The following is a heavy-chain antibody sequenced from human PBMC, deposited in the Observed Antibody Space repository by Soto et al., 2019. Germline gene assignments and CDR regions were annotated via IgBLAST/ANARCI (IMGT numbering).Heavy chain of an antibody. Sequence: SETLSLTCTVSGGSISSYYWSWIRQPPGKGLEWIGYIYYSGSTNYNPSLKSRVTISVDTSKNQFSLKLSSVTAADTAVYYCARHLFGYCSSTSCYNHWFDPWGQGTLVTVSS. CDR2: IYYSGST. CDR3: ARHLFGYCSSTSCYNHWFDP. CDR1: GGSISSYY. J-gene: IGHJ5*02. V-gene: IGHV4-59*08. D-gene: IGHD2-2*01.